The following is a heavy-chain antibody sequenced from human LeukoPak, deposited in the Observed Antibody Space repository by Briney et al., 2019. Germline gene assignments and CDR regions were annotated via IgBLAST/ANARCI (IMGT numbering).Heavy chain of an antibody. CDR1: GFTFSSYS. CDR2: ISSSSSYI. CDR3: ARESGIAVAGPYYYYGMDV. J-gene: IGHJ6*02. Sequence: GGSLRLSCAASGFTFSSYSMNWVRQAPGKGLEWVSSISSSSSYIYYADSVKGRFTIPRDNAKNSLYLQMNSLRAEDTAVYYCARESGIAVAGPYYYYGMDVWGQGTTVTVSS. V-gene: IGHV3-21*01. D-gene: IGHD6-19*01.